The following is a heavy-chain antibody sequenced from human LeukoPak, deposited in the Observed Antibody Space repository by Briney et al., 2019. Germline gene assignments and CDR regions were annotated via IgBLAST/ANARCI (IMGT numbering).Heavy chain of an antibody. J-gene: IGHJ4*02. V-gene: IGHV4-34*01. CDR3: AREVTVSGITRFDY. Sequence: SETLSLTCAVYGGSFSGYYWSWIRQPPGKGLEWIGEINHSGSTNYNPSLKGRVTISVDTSKNQFSLKLSSVTAADTAVYYCAREVTVSGITRFDYWGQGTLVTVSS. CDR2: INHSGST. CDR1: GGSFSGYY. D-gene: IGHD1-20*01.